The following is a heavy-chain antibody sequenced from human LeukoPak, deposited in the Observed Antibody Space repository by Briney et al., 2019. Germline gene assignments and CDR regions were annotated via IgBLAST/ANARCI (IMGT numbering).Heavy chain of an antibody. CDR1: GFTFSSYS. J-gene: IGHJ4*02. CDR2: IKQDGSEK. V-gene: IGHV3-7*03. CDR3: ARGGVDIVLYYFDY. Sequence: GGSLRLSCAASGFTFSSYSMNWVRQAPGKGLEWVANIKQDGSEKYYVDSVKGRFTISRDNAKNSLYLQMNSLRAEDTAVYYCARGGVDIVLYYFDYWGQGTLVTVSS. D-gene: IGHD2-15*01.